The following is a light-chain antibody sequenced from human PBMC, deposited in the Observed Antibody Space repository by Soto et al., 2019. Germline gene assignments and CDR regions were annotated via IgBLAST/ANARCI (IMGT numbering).Light chain of an antibody. J-gene: IGKJ2*01. CDR2: KAS. Sequence: DIQMTQSPPTLSASVGDRVTITCRASQSISSWLAWYQQKPGKAPKLLIYKASSLESGVPSRFSGSGSETEFTLTISSLQPDDFATYYCQQYNSYSTFGQGTKLEIK. CDR1: QSISSW. CDR3: QQYNSYST. V-gene: IGKV1-5*03.